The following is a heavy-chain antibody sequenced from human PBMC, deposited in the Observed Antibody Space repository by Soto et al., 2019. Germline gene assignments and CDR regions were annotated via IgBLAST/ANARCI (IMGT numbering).Heavy chain of an antibody. CDR3: ARDAYGDSDY. D-gene: IGHD4-17*01. J-gene: IGHJ4*02. CDR2: IYHSGST. V-gene: IGHV4-30-2*01. CDR1: GGSISSGGYS. Sequence: PSETLSLTCAVSGGSISSGGYSWSWIRQPPGKGLEWIGYIYHSGSTYYNPSLKSRVTISVDRSKNQFSLKLSSVTAADTAVYYCARDAYGDSDYWGQGTLVTVSS.